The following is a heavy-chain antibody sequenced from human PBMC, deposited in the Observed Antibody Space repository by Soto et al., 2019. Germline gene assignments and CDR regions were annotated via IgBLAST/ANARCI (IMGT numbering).Heavy chain of an antibody. CDR2: ISGSGGST. D-gene: IGHD4-17*01. Sequence: EVQLLESGGGLVQPGGSLRLSCAAPGFTFSSYAMSWVRQAPGKGLEWVSTISGSGGSTYYADSVKGRFTISRDDSKNTAYLQMNSLKTEDTAVYYCTSYGGNAGVFDYWGQGTLVTVSS. CDR1: GFTFSSYA. J-gene: IGHJ4*02. CDR3: TSYGGNAGVFDY. V-gene: IGHV3-23*01.